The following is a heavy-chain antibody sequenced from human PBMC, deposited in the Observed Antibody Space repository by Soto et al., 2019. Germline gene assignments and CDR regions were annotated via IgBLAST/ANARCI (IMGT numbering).Heavy chain of an antibody. D-gene: IGHD4-17*01. CDR2: MNPNSGNT. CDR1: GYTFTTYD. V-gene: IGHV1-8*01. Sequence: QVQLVQSGAKVKKPGASVKVSCEASGYTFTTYDINWVRQAPGQGLEWMGWMNPNSGNTAYERKFQGRVTLTRDNSISTAYLEVTSLGSDDTAVYYCARGGAVTNFYYYGLDVWGQGTTVTVSS. CDR3: ARGGAVTNFYYYGLDV. J-gene: IGHJ6*02.